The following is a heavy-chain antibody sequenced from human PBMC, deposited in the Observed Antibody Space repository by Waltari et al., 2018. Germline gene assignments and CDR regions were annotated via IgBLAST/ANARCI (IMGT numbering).Heavy chain of an antibody. V-gene: IGHV4-59*01. CDR2: IYYSGST. J-gene: IGHJ4*02. D-gene: IGHD3-9*01. CDR1: GGSISNYY. CDR3: ARLRYFDWLRAGYFDY. Sequence: QVHLQESGPGLVKPSETLSLTCTVSGGSISNYYWSWIRQPTGKGLEWIGYIYYSGSTNYNPSLKSRVTISVDTSKNQFSLKLSSVTAADTAVYYCARLRYFDWLRAGYFDYWGQGTLVTVSS.